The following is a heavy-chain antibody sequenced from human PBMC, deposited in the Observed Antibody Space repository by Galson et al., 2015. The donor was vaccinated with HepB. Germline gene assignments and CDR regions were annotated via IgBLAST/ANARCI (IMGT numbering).Heavy chain of an antibody. D-gene: IGHD2-2*01. J-gene: IGHJ4*02. CDR2: IWYDGSNK. CDR3: ARDGGIVVVPAALDY. V-gene: IGHV3-33*01. Sequence: SLRLSCAASGFTFSSYGMHWVRQAPGKGLEWVAVIWYDGSNKYYADSVKGRFTISRDNSKNTLCLQMNSLRAEDTAVYYCARDGGIVVVPAALDYWGQGTLVTVSS. CDR1: GFTFSSYG.